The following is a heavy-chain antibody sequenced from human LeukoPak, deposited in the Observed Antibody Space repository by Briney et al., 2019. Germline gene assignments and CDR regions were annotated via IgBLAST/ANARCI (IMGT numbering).Heavy chain of an antibody. V-gene: IGHV4-34*01. J-gene: IGHJ4*02. CDR2: INHSGST. D-gene: IGHD3-16*01. Sequence: PSETLSLTCAVYGGSFSGYYWSWIRQPPGKGLEWIGEINHSGSTNYNPSLKSRVNISLDTSKNHFSLKLSSVTAADTAVYYCARATYDYVWGTSRTANFDYWGQGTLVTVSS. CDR1: GGSFSGYY. CDR3: ARATYDYVWGTSRTANFDY.